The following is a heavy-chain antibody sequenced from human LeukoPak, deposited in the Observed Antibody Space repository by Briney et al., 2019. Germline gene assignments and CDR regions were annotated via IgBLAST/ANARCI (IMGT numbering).Heavy chain of an antibody. CDR1: GFTVSSIY. Sequence: NAGGSLRLSGAASGFTVSSIYMSWVRQAPGKGLEWVGRITRKIDGGTTDYAAPVKGRFSISRDDSKDTLYLQMDSLKTEDTAVYYCTSQTHLGGWGQGTLVTVSS. J-gene: IGHJ4*02. D-gene: IGHD3-16*01. V-gene: IGHV3-15*01. CDR3: TSQTHLGG. CDR2: ITRKIDGGTT.